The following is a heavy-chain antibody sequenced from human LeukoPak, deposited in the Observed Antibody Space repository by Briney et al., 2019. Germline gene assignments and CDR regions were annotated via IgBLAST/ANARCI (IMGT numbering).Heavy chain of an antibody. J-gene: IGHJ4*02. V-gene: IGHV3-7*01. Sequence: PGGSLRLSCTASGFSFNTYWMTWVRQAPGKGLEWVANIKPDGDTTNYLDSVKGRFTISGDNAKSSLHLQMNGLTAEDTAVYYCSRGPSTTLTTFWGQGTMVTVSS. D-gene: IGHD4-17*01. CDR3: SRGPSTTLTTF. CDR1: GFSFNTYW. CDR2: IKPDGDTT.